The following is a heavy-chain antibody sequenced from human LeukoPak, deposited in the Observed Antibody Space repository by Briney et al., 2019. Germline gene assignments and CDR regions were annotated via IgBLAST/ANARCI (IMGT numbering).Heavy chain of an antibody. D-gene: IGHD6-19*01. Sequence: SETLSLTCTVSGGSISSSSYYWGWIRQPPGKGLDWIGEIYHSGSTNHNPSLKSRVTISVDKSKNQFSLKLSSVTAADTAVYYCAREGSGWYYWGQGTLVTVSS. J-gene: IGHJ4*02. V-gene: IGHV4-39*07. CDR3: AREGSGWYY. CDR2: IYHSGST. CDR1: GGSISSSSYY.